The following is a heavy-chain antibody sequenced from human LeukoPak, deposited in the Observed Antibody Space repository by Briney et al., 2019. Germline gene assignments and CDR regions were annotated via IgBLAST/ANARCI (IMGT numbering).Heavy chain of an antibody. CDR1: GGTFSSYA. D-gene: IGHD2-15*01. CDR3: ARDSTDYSHAFDI. V-gene: IGHV1-69*13. CDR2: IIPIFGTA. J-gene: IGHJ3*02. Sequence: SVKASCKASGGTFSSYAISWVRQAPGQGLEWMGGIIPIFGTANYAQKFQGRVTITADESTSTAYMELSSLRSEDTAVYYCARDSTDYSHAFDIWGQGTMVTVSS.